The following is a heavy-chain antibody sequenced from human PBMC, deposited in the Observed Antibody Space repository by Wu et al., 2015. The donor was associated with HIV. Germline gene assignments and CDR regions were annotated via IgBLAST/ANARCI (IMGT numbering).Heavy chain of an antibody. D-gene: IGHD1-1*01. J-gene: IGHJ3*02. V-gene: IGHV1-24*01. Sequence: QVQLVQSGAEVKKPGASVRVSCKVSGYILSKLSIHWVRQAPAKGLEWMGGFDAEEGETIYAQKLQGRVTMTEDTSTDIVYMELSSLKSEDTAMYYCSTGLNSYAFDIWGQGTTVIVSS. CDR2: FDAEEGET. CDR1: GYILSKLS. CDR3: STGLNSYAFDI.